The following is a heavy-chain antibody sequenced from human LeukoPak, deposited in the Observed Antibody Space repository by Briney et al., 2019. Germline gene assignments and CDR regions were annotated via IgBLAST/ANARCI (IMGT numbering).Heavy chain of an antibody. D-gene: IGHD2-15*01. CDR2: ISSSSSYI. Sequence: GGSLRLSCAASGFTFSSYSMNWVRQAPGKGLEWVSSISSSSSYIYYADSVKGRFTISRDNAKNSLYLQMNSLRAADTAVYYCAREDSEAFDIWGQGTMVTVSS. J-gene: IGHJ3*02. V-gene: IGHV3-21*01. CDR3: AREDSEAFDI. CDR1: GFTFSSYS.